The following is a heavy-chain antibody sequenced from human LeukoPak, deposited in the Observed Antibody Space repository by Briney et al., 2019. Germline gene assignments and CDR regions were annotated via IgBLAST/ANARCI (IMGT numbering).Heavy chain of an antibody. Sequence: SQTLSPTCTVSADSLSIVGHSWAWIRQFPGKGLEAIVFIRHSGRSRHNPSLKHRLALSVDTSRKQFALKLSPVTAADTAMYYCAIGGYRLVGLYFDCRGQGIKVIVSP. D-gene: IGHD2-15*01. J-gene: IGHJ4*02. CDR3: AIGGYRLVGLYFDC. CDR2: IRHSGRS. V-gene: IGHV4-31*03. CDR1: ADSLSIVGHS.